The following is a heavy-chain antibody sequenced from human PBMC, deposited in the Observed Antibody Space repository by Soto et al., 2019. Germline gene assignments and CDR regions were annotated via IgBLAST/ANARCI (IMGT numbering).Heavy chain of an antibody. D-gene: IGHD6-6*01. CDR1: GGSISSGDYY. J-gene: IGHJ5*02. Sequence: QVQLQESGPGLVKPSQTLSLTCTVSGGSISSGDYYWSWIRQPPGKGLEWIGYIYHSGSTYYNPSLTTRLTIPADTSKNHSSLKLSSVTAAATAVYYCASARPDGARLDPWGQGTLVTVSS. CDR3: ASARPDGARLDP. V-gene: IGHV4-30-4*01. CDR2: IYHSGST.